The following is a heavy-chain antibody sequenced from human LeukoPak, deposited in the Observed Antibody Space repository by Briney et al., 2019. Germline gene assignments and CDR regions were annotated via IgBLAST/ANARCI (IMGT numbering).Heavy chain of an antibody. CDR2: INHSGST. Sequence: SETLSLTCAVYGGSFSGYYWSWIRQPPGKGLEWIGEINHSGSTNYNPSLKSRVTISVDTSKNQSSLKLSSVTAADTAVYYCARRKGLRWFDPWGQGTLVTVSS. J-gene: IGHJ5*02. CDR1: GGSFSGYY. CDR3: ARRKGLRWFDP. V-gene: IGHV4-34*01.